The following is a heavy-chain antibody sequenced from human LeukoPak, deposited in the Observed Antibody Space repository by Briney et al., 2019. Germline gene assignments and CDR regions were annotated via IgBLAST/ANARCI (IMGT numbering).Heavy chain of an antibody. CDR1: GYTLTELS. D-gene: IGHD1-26*01. CDR3: ARVPRVGATTIGAQYYYYYMDV. CDR2: IIPIFGTA. J-gene: IGHJ6*03. V-gene: IGHV1-69*13. Sequence: GASVKVSCKVSGYTLTELSMHWVRQAPGKGLEWMGGIIPIFGTANYAQKFQGRVTITADESTSTAYMELSSLRSEDTAVYYCARVPRVGATTIGAQYYYYYMDVWGKGTTVTISS.